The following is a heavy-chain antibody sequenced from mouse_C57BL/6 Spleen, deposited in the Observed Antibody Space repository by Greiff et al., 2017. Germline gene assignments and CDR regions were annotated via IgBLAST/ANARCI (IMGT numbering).Heavy chain of an antibody. D-gene: IGHD2-3*01. J-gene: IGHJ4*01. CDR1: GYAFTNYL. Sequence: QVQLQQSGAELVRPGTSVKVSCKASGYAFTNYLIEWVKQRPGQGLEWIGVINPGSGGTNYNEKFKGKATLTADKSSSTAYMQLSSLTSEDSAVYFCARGYDGYYVAHMDYWGQGTSVTVSS. CDR2: INPGSGGT. CDR3: ARGYDGYYVAHMDY. V-gene: IGHV1-54*01.